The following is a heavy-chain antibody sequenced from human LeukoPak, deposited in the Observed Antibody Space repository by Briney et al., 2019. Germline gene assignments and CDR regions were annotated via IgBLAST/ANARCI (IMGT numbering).Heavy chain of an antibody. CDR1: GYTFTSYG. CDR3: ARDEARYSSGYYPNWFDP. D-gene: IGHD3-22*01. V-gene: IGHV1-18*01. CDR2: ISGYNGYT. Sequence: ASVKVSRTASGYTFTSYGISWVRQAPGPGLEWMGWISGYNGYTHYAHNLQGRVTMTTDTSTSTAYMELRSLRSDDTAVYYCARDEARYSSGYYPNWFDPWGQGTLVTVSS. J-gene: IGHJ5*02.